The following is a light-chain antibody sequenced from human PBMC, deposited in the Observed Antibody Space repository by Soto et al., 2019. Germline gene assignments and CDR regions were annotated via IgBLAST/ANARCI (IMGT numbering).Light chain of an antibody. CDR3: SSYASTSTSVL. Sequence: QSALTKPASVSGSPGQSITISCTGTSSDVGGYNYVSWYQQHPGKAPKLMIYDVSNRPSGVSNRFSGSKSGNTASLTISGLQAEDEADYYCSSYASTSTSVLFGGGTQLTVL. CDR2: DVS. V-gene: IGLV2-14*01. J-gene: IGLJ2*01. CDR1: SSDVGGYNY.